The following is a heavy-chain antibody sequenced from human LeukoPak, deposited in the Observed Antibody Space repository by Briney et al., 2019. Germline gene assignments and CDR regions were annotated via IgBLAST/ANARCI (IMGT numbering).Heavy chain of an antibody. J-gene: IGHJ4*02. Sequence: PGGSLRLSCVASGFTFSSYAMSWVRQAPGKGLEWVSRISGSGGSTYYADSVKGRFTISRDNSKNTLFLQMNSLRAEDTAVYYCAKETYSSGWYPYFDYWGQGTLVTVSS. V-gene: IGHV3-23*01. D-gene: IGHD6-19*01. CDR2: ISGSGGST. CDR1: GFTFSSYA. CDR3: AKETYSSGWYPYFDY.